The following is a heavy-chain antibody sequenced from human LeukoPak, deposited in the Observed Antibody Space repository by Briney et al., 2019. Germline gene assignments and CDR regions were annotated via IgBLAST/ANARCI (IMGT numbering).Heavy chain of an antibody. CDR2: IRYDGSNK. D-gene: IGHD6-25*01. J-gene: IGHJ3*01. CDR1: GFTFSSYG. CDR3: ARDEIPSGT. V-gene: IGHV3-30*02. Sequence: GGSLRLSCAASGFTFSSYGIHWVRQAPGKGLEWVAFIRYDGSNKYYADSVKGRFTISRDNSRSTVDLQMNSLRVEDTGIYYCARDEIPSGTWGQGTMVIVSS.